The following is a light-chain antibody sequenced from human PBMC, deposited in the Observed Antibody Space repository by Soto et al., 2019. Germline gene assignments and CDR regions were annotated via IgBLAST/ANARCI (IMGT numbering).Light chain of an antibody. V-gene: IGLV2-8*01. J-gene: IGLJ3*02. Sequence: QSALTQPPSASGSPGQSVTISCTGTTSDVRGSYYVSWYQQHPGKAPKLMIYEVNKRPSGVPARFSDSKSGNTASLTVSGLQAEDEADYYCSSHAGTNNRVFGGGTKLTVL. CDR2: EVN. CDR1: TSDVRGSYY. CDR3: SSHAGTNNRV.